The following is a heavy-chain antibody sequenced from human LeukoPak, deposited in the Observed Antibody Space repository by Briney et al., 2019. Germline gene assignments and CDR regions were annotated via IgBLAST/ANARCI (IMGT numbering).Heavy chain of an antibody. CDR1: GYTFTSYG. V-gene: IGHV1-69*13. Sequence: ASVKVSCKASGYTFTSYGISWVRQAPGQGLEWMGGIIPIFGTANYAQKFQGRVTITADESTSTAYMELSSLRSEDTAVYYCARAERPYHYDIFTGSDLINYYYYMDVWGKGTTVTVSS. J-gene: IGHJ6*03. D-gene: IGHD3-9*01. CDR3: ARAERPYHYDIFTGSDLINYYYYMDV. CDR2: IIPIFGTA.